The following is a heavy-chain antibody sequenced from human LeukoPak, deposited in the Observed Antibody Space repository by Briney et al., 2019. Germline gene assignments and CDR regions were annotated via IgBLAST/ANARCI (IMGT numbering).Heavy chain of an antibody. CDR2: MSWNSDYT. V-gene: IGHV3-43*01. CDR3: AKDFQGIVGATQIDF. Sequence: GGSLRLSCAASGFKFDDYTMHWVRRAPGKGLEWVSLMSWNSDYTSYAESVKGRFTISRDNSKNSLYLQMNSLRTEDTASYYCAKDFQGIVGATQIDFWGQGTLVTVSS. J-gene: IGHJ4*02. CDR1: GFKFDDYT. D-gene: IGHD1-26*01.